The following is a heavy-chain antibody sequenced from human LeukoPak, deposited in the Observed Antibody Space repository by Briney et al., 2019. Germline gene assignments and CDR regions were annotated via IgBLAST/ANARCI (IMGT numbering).Heavy chain of an antibody. V-gene: IGHV4-59*01. CDR1: ADSISSYY. Sequence: SETLSLTCTVDADSISSYYSSCIRHPPEEGREWVGNIYSRRSTNYNPSLKSRVTISVDTSKNQFSLKLSSVTAADTAVYYCARVRGGGYAYYGMDVWGQGTTVTVSS. D-gene: IGHD5-12*01. CDR3: ARVRGGGYAYYGMDV. J-gene: IGHJ6*02. CDR2: IYSRRST.